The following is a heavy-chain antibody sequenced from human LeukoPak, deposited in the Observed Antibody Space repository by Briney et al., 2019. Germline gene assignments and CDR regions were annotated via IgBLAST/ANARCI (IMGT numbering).Heavy chain of an antibody. D-gene: IGHD1-26*01. Sequence: HSGGSLRLSCAASGFTFSINAMSWVRQAPGKGLEWASAISGSGGSTYYADSVKGRFTISRDNSKNTLYLQMNSLRAEDTAVYYCAKDREELRNWGQGTLVTVSS. J-gene: IGHJ4*02. V-gene: IGHV3-23*01. CDR1: GFTFSINA. CDR2: ISGSGGST. CDR3: AKDREELRN.